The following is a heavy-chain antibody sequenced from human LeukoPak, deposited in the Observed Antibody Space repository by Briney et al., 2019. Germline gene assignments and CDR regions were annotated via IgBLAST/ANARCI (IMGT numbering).Heavy chain of an antibody. CDR1: GYTFTGYY. J-gene: IGHJ3*02. V-gene: IGHV1-2*02. D-gene: IGHD6-13*01. CDR2: INPHSSDT. Sequence: ASVKVSCKASGYTFTGYYMHWVRQAPGQGLEWMGWINPHSSDTYSAQKFQGRVTMTRDTSISTAYLELSRLRSDDTAVYYCARGHDGSSWHFDIWGQGTMVTVSS. CDR3: ARGHDGSSWHFDI.